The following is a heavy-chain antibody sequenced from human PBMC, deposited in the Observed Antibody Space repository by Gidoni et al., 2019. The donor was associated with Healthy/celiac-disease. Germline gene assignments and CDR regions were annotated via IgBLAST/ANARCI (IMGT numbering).Heavy chain of an antibody. CDR2: IIPIFGTA. J-gene: IGHJ4*02. CDR3: ASTVGYSSGWYGY. D-gene: IGHD6-19*01. CDR1: GGTCSSYA. Sequence: VQLVQSGAGEKKPGSSVKVSCKASGGTCSSYAISWVRQAPGQGLEWMGGIIPIFGTANYAQKFQGRVTITADKSTSTAYMELSSLRSEDTAVYYCASTVGYSSGWYGYWGQGTLVTVSS. V-gene: IGHV1-69*06.